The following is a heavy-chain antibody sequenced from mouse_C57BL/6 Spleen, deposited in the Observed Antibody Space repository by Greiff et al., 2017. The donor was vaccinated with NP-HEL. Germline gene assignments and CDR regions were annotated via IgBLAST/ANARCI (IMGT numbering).Heavy chain of an antibody. CDR1: GFTFSDYY. J-gene: IGHJ4*01. V-gene: IGHV5-16*01. Sequence: EVHLVESEGGLVQPGSSMKLSCTASGFTFSDYYMAWVRQVPEKGLEWVANINYDGSSTYYLDSLKSRFIISRDNAKNILYLQMSSLKSEDTATYYCARGEGYDGYYRGAMDYWGQGTSVTVSS. D-gene: IGHD2-3*01. CDR2: INYDGSST. CDR3: ARGEGYDGYYRGAMDY.